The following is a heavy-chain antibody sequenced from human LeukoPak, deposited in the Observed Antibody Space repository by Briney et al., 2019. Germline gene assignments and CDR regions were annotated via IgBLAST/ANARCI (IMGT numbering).Heavy chain of an antibody. CDR1: GYTLTSYD. CDR3: AREAMVPSSTEDY. D-gene: IGHD4/OR15-4a*01. J-gene: IGHJ4*02. V-gene: IGHV1-46*01. Sequence: ASLKVSCKPSGYTLTSYDMHCVRQAPGQGVKWMGIINTSIGITSYATKCQCRVTMTRYTSTSTGYMELSSLRSEDTAVYYCAREAMVPSSTEDYWGQGTLVTVSS. CDR2: INTSIGIT.